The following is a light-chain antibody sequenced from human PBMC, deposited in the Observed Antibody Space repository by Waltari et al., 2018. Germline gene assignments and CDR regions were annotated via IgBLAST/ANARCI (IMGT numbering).Light chain of an antibody. CDR2: ENN. V-gene: IGLV1-51*02. CDR1: SSNIGNNY. CDR3: GTWDSSLSRGV. J-gene: IGLJ3*02. Sequence: QSVLTQPPSVSAAPGQKVTISCSGSSSNIGNNYVSWYQHLPGTAPKLLIYENNKRPSGIPDRFSGSKSVASATLGITGLQTGDEADFYCGTWDSSLSRGVCGGGTKLTVL.